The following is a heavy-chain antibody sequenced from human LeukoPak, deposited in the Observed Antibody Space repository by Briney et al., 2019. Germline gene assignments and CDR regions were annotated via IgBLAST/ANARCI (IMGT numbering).Heavy chain of an antibody. CDR3: SAYVGY. V-gene: IGHV4-34*01. D-gene: IGHD5-12*01. J-gene: IGHJ4*02. CDR2: INHSGST. Sequence: WETLSLTCAVYGGSFSGYYWSWIRQPPGKGLEWIGEINHSGSTNYNPSLKSRVTISVDTSKNQFSLKLSSVTAADTAVYYCSAYVGYWGQGTLVTVSS. CDR1: GGSFSGYY.